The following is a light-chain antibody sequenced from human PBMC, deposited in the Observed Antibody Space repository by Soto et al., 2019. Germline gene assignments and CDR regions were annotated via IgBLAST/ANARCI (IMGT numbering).Light chain of an antibody. CDR3: QQYNTDFT. CDR2: RAS. J-gene: IGKJ2*01. CDR1: QFVANW. V-gene: IGKV1-5*03. Sequence: DIPMTQSPSTLSAFVGDTVTITCRASQFVANWLAWYQQKPGKAPKLLIYRASSLESGVPSRFSGSRSGTEFTLTISSLQPDDFGTYYCQQYNTDFTFGQGTKLEIK.